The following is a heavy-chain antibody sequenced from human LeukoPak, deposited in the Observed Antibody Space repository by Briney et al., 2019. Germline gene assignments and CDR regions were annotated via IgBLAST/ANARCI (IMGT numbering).Heavy chain of an antibody. V-gene: IGHV1-8*01. D-gene: IGHD6-13*01. CDR3: ARGITPLASSWYNWGLPVYYYMDV. J-gene: IGHJ6*03. CDR2: MNPNRGNT. Sequence: ASVKVSCKASGYTFTSYDINWVRQATGQGLEWMGWMNPNRGNTGYAQKFQGRVTMTRNTSISTAYMELSSLRSEDTAVYYCARGITPLASSWYNWGLPVYYYMDVWGKGTTVTVSS. CDR1: GYTFTSYD.